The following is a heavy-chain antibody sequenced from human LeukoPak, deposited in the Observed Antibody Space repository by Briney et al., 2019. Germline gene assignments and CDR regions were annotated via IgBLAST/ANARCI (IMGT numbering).Heavy chain of an antibody. CDR3: AREGVVVSAAVDY. CDR2: ISISGSTI. D-gene: IGHD2-2*01. CDR1: GFIFSSYW. V-gene: IGHV3-48*04. Sequence: GGSLRLSCAASGFIFSSYWMTWVRQAPGKGLEWVSYISISGSTIYYADSVKGRFTISRDDAKNSLYLQMNSLRAEDTAVYYCAREGVVVSAAVDYWGQGTLVTVSS. J-gene: IGHJ4*02.